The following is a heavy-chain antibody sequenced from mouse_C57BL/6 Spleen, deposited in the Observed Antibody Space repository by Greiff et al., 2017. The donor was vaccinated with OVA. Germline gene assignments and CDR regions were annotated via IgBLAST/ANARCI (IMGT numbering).Heavy chain of an antibody. CDR2: IYPGNSDT. J-gene: IGHJ3*01. Sequence: EVQVVESGTVLARPGASVKMSCKTSGYTFTSYWMHWVKQRPGQGLEWIGAIYPGNSDTSYNQKFKGKAKLTAVTSASTAYMELSSLTNEDSAVYYCTRADYDEGPWFAYWGQGTLVTVSA. CDR1: GYTFTSYW. CDR3: TRADYDEGPWFAY. D-gene: IGHD2-4*01. V-gene: IGHV1-5*01.